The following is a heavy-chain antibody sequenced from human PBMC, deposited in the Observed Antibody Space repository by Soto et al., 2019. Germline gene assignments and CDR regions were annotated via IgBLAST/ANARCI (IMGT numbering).Heavy chain of an antibody. Sequence: QLQLQESGPGLVKPSETLSLTCTVSGDSISSSSYHWGWIRQPPGKGLEWIGSIYYSGSTYYNPSLTSRVTISVDTSKNQFSLKLSSVTAADTAVHYCARSGGLQHIDYWGQGTLVTVSS. CDR3: ARSGGLQHIDY. V-gene: IGHV4-39*01. CDR2: IYYSGST. J-gene: IGHJ4*02. CDR1: GDSISSSSYH. D-gene: IGHD4-4*01.